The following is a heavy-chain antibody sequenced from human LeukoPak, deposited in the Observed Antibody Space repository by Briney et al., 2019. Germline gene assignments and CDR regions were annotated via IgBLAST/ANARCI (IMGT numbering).Heavy chain of an antibody. CDR3: ARITNRDYFDF. Sequence: GTSLRLSCAASGFTFSSYWLHWVRQAPGKGLVWVSRTNTDGSSTTYADSVKGRFTISRDNAKNTLYLQMNSLRAEDTAVYYCARITNRDYFDFWGQGTLVTVSS. V-gene: IGHV3-74*01. D-gene: IGHD1-14*01. CDR2: TNTDGSST. CDR1: GFTFSSYW. J-gene: IGHJ4*02.